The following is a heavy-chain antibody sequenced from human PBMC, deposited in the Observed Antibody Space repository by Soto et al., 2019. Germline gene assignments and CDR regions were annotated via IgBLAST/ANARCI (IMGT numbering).Heavy chain of an antibody. CDR1: GFTFSSYA. Sequence: LRLSCAASGFTFSSYAINWVRQAPWKGLDFVSIIIGSVRTIYYAYSFRGRFTISRDNSRNTLYLQMSGLRPEDTAVYYCAKKGTLENVNEYFDPWGQGTLVTVSS. J-gene: IGHJ5*02. CDR3: AKKGTLENVNEYFDP. CDR2: IIGSVRTI. D-gene: IGHD1-1*01. V-gene: IGHV3-23*01.